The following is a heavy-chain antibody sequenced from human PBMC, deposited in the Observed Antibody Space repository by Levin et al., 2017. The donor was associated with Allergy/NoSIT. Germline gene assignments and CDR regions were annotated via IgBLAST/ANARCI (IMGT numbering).Heavy chain of an antibody. J-gene: IGHJ3*02. D-gene: IGHD4-17*01. CDR2: TRNKANSYTT. Sequence: GGSLRLSCAASGFTFSDHYMDWVRQAPGKGLEWVGRTRNKANSYTTEYAASVKGRFTISRDDSKNSLYLQMNSLKTEDTAVYYCARNVADGDYVPDAFDIWGQGTMVTVSS. CDR3: ARNVADGDYVPDAFDI. CDR1: GFTFSDHY. V-gene: IGHV3-72*01.